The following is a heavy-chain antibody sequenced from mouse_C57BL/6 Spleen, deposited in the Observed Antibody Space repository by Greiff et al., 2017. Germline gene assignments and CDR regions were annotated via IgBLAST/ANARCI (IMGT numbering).Heavy chain of an antibody. D-gene: IGHD2-5*01. Sequence: EVQRVESGGGLVKPGGSLKLSCAASGFTFSDYGMHWVRQAPEKGLAWVAYISSGSSTIYYADSVNGRFTISRDNAKNTLFLQMTSLRSEDTAMYYCARDAYYSNYEGFSMDYWGQGTSVTVSS. CDR3: ARDAYYSNYEGFSMDY. CDR2: ISSGSSTI. J-gene: IGHJ4*01. CDR1: GFTFSDYG. V-gene: IGHV5-17*01.